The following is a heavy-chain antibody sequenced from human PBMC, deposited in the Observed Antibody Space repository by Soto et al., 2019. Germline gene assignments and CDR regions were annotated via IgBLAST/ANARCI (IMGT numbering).Heavy chain of an antibody. V-gene: IGHV1-69*08. CDR1: GGTLSSYS. J-gene: IGHJ4*02. D-gene: IGHD6-6*01. CDR2: TIPILPTT. CDR3: ARDHGDSSSSSVLYG. Sequence: QVQLVQSGAEVKKPGSSVKVSCKASGGTLSSYSINWVRQAPGQGLEWMGRTIPILPTTNYAQKFQGRVTMTADKSTSTVYMELRSLRADDTAVYFCARDHGDSSSSSVLYGWAQRTRVTVSS.